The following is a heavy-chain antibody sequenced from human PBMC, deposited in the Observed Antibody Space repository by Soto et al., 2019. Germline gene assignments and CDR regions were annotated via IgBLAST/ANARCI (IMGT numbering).Heavy chain of an antibody. CDR3: ARAHWYSDY. V-gene: IGHV4-59*11. CDR2: IYYTGST. D-gene: IGHD1-1*01. CDR1: GGSINNHY. J-gene: IGHJ4*02. Sequence: QVHLKESGPGLVKPSETLSLTCTVSGGSINNHYWSWIRPPPGNVLEWIGYIYYTGSTNYHPSLRCRVSMAVDTSKCRVSLNLTSLTAAATAIYCGARAHWYSDYWGQGTFLTVAS.